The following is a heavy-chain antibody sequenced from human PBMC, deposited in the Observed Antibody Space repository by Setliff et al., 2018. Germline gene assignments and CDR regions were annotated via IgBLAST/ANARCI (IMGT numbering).Heavy chain of an antibody. D-gene: IGHD2-15*01. J-gene: IGHJ4*02. CDR2: IHYSGST. Sequence: SETLSLTCSVSGGSINRDYWSWIRQPPGKGLEWIGYIHYSGSTNYNPSLKSRVTISLDTPKNQFSLRLSSVTAADTAVYYCARTRYGLGGRPYWGQGTLVTVSS. CDR1: GGSINRDY. CDR3: ARTRYGLGGRPY. V-gene: IGHV4-59*01.